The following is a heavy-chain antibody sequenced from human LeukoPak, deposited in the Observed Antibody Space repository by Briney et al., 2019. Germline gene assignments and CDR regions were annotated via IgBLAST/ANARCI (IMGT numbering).Heavy chain of an antibody. Sequence: SGPALVKPTQTLTLTCTFSGFSLTTTGMRVSWIRQPPGKALEWLGRIDWDDDKFYSTSLQTRLTISKDPSKNEVVLTMTNMDPVDTATYYCARMLFEDDISTGYGYYFDSWGQGTLVIVSS. CDR1: GFSLTTTGMR. CDR3: ARMLFEDDISTGYGYYFDS. D-gene: IGHD3-9*01. V-gene: IGHV2-70*04. CDR2: IDWDDDK. J-gene: IGHJ4*02.